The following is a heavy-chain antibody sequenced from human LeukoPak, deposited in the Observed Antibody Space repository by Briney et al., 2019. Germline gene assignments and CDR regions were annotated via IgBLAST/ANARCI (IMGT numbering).Heavy chain of an antibody. V-gene: IGHV4-59*01. CDR1: GGSISSYY. Sequence: SETLSLTCTVSGGSISSYYWSWIRQPPGKGLEWIGYIYYSGSTNYNPSLKSRVTISIDTSKNQFSLKLSSVTAADTAVYYCARIDYYDSSGYDYWGQGTLVTVSS. CDR3: ARIDYYDSSGYDY. D-gene: IGHD3-22*01. J-gene: IGHJ4*02. CDR2: IYYSGST.